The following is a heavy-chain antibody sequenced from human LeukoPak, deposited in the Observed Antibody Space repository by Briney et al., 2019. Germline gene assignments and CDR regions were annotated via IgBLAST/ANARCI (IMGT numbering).Heavy chain of an antibody. CDR3: ARDLRRVGATKYFDS. D-gene: IGHD1-26*01. J-gene: IGHJ4*02. CDR2: IYHSGST. V-gene: IGHV4-4*02. Sequence: SGTLSLTCVVSGGSIGSSNWWSWVRQPPGKGLEWIGEIYHSGSTNYNPSLESRVSISLDKSKNQFSLRVTSVTAADTAVYYCARDLRRVGATKYFDSWGQGTLVTVSS. CDR1: GGSIGSSNW.